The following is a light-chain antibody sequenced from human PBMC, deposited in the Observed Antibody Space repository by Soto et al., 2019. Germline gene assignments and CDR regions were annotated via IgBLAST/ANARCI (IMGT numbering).Light chain of an antibody. CDR2: AAS. CDR1: QSVRSN. Sequence: EIVMTQFPATLSVSPGERATLSCRASQSVRSNLAWYQQKPGQAPRLLIFAASTRATVIPARFRGSGSRTEFTLTISRLEPEDFAVYYCQQYTTSSWTFGQGTKVDIK. CDR3: QQYTTSSWT. J-gene: IGKJ1*01. V-gene: IGKV3-15*01.